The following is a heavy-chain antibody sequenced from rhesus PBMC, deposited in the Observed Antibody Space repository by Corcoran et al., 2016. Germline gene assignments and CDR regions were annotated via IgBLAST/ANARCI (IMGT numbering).Heavy chain of an antibody. CDR1: GGSISGGYG. CDR3: ARDGSIAAAGLNI. J-gene: IGHJ2*01. V-gene: IGHV4S7*01. Sequence: QVQLQESGPGLLKPSETLSLTCAVSGGSISGGYGWGWIRQPPGKGLEWIGSIYGSRVTPYYNPSLKSRATISTDTSKNQFSLKLSSVTAADTAVYYCARDGSIAAAGLNIWGPGTPITISS. CDR2: IYGSRVTP. D-gene: IGHD6S26*01.